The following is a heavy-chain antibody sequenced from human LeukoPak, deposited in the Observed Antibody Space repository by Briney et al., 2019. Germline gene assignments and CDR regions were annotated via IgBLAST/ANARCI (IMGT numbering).Heavy chain of an antibody. D-gene: IGHD3-10*01. CDR3: ASPYYYGSGSSDY. CDR1: GYSISSGYY. Sequence: SETVSLTCTVSGYSISSGYYWAWIRQPPGKGLEWIGSIYHSGNTYYNPSLKSRVTISVDTSKNQFSLKLSSVTAADTAVYYCASPYYYGSGSSDYWGQGTLVTVSS. CDR2: IYHSGNT. J-gene: IGHJ4*02. V-gene: IGHV4-38-2*02.